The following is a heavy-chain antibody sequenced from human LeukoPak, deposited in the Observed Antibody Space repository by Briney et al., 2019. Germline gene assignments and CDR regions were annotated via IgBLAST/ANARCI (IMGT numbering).Heavy chain of an antibody. CDR3: AGVGYYGGSVYSLDY. J-gene: IGHJ4*02. CDR2: TRNKANSYTT. V-gene: IGHV3-72*01. CDR1: GFTFSDHF. Sequence: GGSLRLSCAASGFTFSDHFMDWVRQAPGKGLEWVGRTRNKANSYTTEYAASVKGRFTISRDDSKNSLYLQMNSLRTEDTAVYYCAGVGYYGGSVYSLDYWGQGTLVTVSS. D-gene: IGHD3-22*01.